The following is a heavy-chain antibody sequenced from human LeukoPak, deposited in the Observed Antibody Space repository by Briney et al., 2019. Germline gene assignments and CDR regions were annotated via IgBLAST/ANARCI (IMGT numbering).Heavy chain of an antibody. CDR3: ARARGSNDAFDI. J-gene: IGHJ3*02. CDR2: IFTTGST. CDR1: GGSINGGSYY. V-gene: IGHV4-61*09. Sequence: SQTLSLTCSVSGGSINGGSYYWSWIRQPAGKPLEWIGHIFTTGSTSYNPSLKSRVTIPVDTSKNQFSLKLSSVTAADTAVYYCARARGSNDAFDIWGQGTMVTVSS. D-gene: IGHD3-16*01.